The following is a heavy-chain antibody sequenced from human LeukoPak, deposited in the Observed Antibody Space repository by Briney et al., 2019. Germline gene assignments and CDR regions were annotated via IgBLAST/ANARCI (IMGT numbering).Heavy chain of an antibody. Sequence: SETLSLTCTVSGGSISNYYWSWIRQPPGKGLEWIGYIYTSGGTNYNPSLKSRVTISVDTSKNQFSLKLSSVTAADTAVYYCARHGDVWGKGTTVTVSS. V-gene: IGHV4-4*09. CDR2: IYTSGGT. CDR1: GGSISNYY. CDR3: ARHGDV. J-gene: IGHJ6*04.